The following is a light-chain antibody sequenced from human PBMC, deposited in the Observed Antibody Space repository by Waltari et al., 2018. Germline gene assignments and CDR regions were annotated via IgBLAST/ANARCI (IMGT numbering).Light chain of an antibody. CDR3: QQYSSPPHT. CDR1: QSVNNY. J-gene: IGKJ3*01. CDR2: GAI. Sequence: EIVLTQSPGTLALSPGERATLSCRASQSVNNYLTWLQQKPGQAPRPLIHGAISKATGFPDRIGSGGDRTYFIIIISLLQHEDSTLYYCQQYSSPPHTFGPGTKVDI. V-gene: IGKV3-20*01.